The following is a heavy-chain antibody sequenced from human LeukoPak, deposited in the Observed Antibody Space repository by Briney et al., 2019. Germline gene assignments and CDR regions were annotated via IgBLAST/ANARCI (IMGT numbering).Heavy chain of an antibody. Sequence: GGSLRLSCAASGFTVSSNYMSWVRQAPGKGLEWVSVIYSGGSTYYAGSVKGRFTISRDNSKNTLYLQMNSLRAEDTAVYYCARGKSAAGSGYYYGMDVWGQGTTVTVSS. V-gene: IGHV3-66*01. CDR3: ARGKSAAGSGYYYGMDV. J-gene: IGHJ6*02. D-gene: IGHD6-13*01. CDR1: GFTVSSNY. CDR2: IYSGGST.